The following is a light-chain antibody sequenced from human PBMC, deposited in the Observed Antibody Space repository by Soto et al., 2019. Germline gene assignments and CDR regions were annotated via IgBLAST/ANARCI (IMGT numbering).Light chain of an antibody. CDR1: QSVSSN. CDR2: GAS. Sequence: EIVMTQSPATLSVSPGERATLSCRASQSVSSNLAWYQQKPGQDPRLLIYGASTRATGIPARFSGSGSGTEFTITISSLQSEDFAVYYYQQYNNWPPWTFGQGTKVEIK. CDR3: QQYNNWPPWT. V-gene: IGKV3-15*01. J-gene: IGKJ1*01.